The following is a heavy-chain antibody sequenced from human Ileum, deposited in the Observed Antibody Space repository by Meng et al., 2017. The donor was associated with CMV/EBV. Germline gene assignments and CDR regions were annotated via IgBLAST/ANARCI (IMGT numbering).Heavy chain of an antibody. Sequence: QVDLPRSGPGPVKPPEDLSLLWAISGDSVSSNSAAWNWIRQSPSRGLEWLGRTHYMSTWITEYADSVKSRMTISPETFKNQFSLQLNSATPEDTAVYYCARAEGYGSFDYWGQGTLVTVSS. J-gene: IGHJ4*02. CDR3: ARAEGYGSFDY. CDR2: THYMSTWIT. V-gene: IGHV6-1*01. CDR1: GDSVSSNSAA. D-gene: IGHD3-10*01.